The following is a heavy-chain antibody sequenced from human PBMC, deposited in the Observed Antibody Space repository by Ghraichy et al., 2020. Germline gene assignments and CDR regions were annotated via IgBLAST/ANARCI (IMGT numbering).Heavy chain of an antibody. Sequence: LSLTCAASGFTFSSYAMSWVRQAPGKGLEWVSAISSGGTGSTYYADSVKGRFTISRDNSKNTLYLQMDRLRVEDTAVYYCAKDSSVSANWNNWFDPWGQGTLVTVSS. V-gene: IGHV3-23*01. CDR2: ISSGGTGST. CDR1: GFTFSSYA. CDR3: AKDSSVSANWNNWFDP. D-gene: IGHD1-1*01. J-gene: IGHJ5*02.